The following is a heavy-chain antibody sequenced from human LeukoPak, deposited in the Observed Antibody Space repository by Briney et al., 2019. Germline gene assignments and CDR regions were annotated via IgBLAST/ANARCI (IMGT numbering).Heavy chain of an antibody. D-gene: IGHD5-18*01. CDR2: IWYDGSNK. CDR3: ARDQRVTAMVTGFDY. J-gene: IGHJ4*02. CDR1: GFTFSSYG. V-gene: IGHV3-33*01. Sequence: GGSLRLSCAAPGFTFSSYGMHWVRQAPGKGLEWVAVIWYDGSNKYYADSVKGRFTISRDNSKNTLYLQMNSLRAEDTAVYYCARDQRVTAMVTGFDYWGQGTLVTVSS.